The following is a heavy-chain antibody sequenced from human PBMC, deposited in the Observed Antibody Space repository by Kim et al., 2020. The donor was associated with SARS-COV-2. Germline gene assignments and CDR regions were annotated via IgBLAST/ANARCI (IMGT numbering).Heavy chain of an antibody. CDR3: AREVGYSGYLPPYYYYMDV. CDR2: IYYSGST. Sequence: SETLSLTCTVSGGSISSYYWSWIRQPPGKGLEWIGYIYYSGSTNYNPSLKSRVTISVDTSKNQFSLKLSSVTAADTAVYYCAREVGYSGYLPPYYYYMDVWGKGTTVTVSS. CDR1: GGSISSYY. V-gene: IGHV4-59*01. J-gene: IGHJ6*03. D-gene: IGHD5-12*01.